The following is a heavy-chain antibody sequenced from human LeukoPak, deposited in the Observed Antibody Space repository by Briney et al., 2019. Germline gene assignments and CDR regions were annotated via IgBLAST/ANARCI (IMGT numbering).Heavy chain of an antibody. CDR3: ASQFRGLYWYFDL. V-gene: IGHV4-61*01. Sequence: SETLSLTCTVSGGSISSGSYYWSWIRQPPGKGLEWIGYIYYSGSTNYNPSLKSRVTISVDTSKNQFSLKLSSVTAADTAVYYCASQFRGLYWYFDLWGRGTLVTVSS. CDR2: IYYSGST. J-gene: IGHJ2*01. CDR1: GGSISSGSYY.